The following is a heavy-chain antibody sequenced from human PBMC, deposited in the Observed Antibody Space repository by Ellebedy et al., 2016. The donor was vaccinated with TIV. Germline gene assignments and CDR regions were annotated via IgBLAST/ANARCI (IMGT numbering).Heavy chain of an antibody. V-gene: IGHV1-24*01. D-gene: IGHD2-15*01. Sequence: AASVKVSCKVSGYTLTELSMHWVRQAPGKGLEWMGGFDPEDGETIYALKFQGRVTMTEDTSTDTAYMELSSLKASDTAMYYCARVGEVAATPCSYWGQGTLVTVSS. CDR3: ARVGEVAATPCSY. CDR1: GYTLTELS. CDR2: FDPEDGET. J-gene: IGHJ4*02.